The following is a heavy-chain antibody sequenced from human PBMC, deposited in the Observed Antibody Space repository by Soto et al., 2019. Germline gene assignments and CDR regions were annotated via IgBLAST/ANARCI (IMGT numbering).Heavy chain of an antibody. J-gene: IGHJ6*02. Sequence: QVQLQESGPGLVKPSETLSLTCTVSGGSISSYYWSWIRQPPGKGLEWIGCIYNTWSTNYNPSLMSRVXISVDTSKNQFXLXXXXXXXXXTAXXYCXXVXXXXXXXXXXXXGYYAMDVWGQGTTVTVSS. CDR1: GGSISSYY. D-gene: IGHD3-10*01. CDR2: IYNTWST. CDR3: XXVXXXXXXXXXXXXGYYAMDV. V-gene: IGHV4-4*09.